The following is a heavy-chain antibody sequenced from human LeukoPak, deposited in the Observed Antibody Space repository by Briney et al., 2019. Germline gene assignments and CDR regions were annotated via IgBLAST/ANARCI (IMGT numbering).Heavy chain of an antibody. CDR2: ISSSSTYI. D-gene: IGHD2-15*01. J-gene: IGHJ6*02. V-gene: IGHV3-21*04. CDR3: ARKSGNNCSGGSCARPTYYYYGMDV. Sequence: GGSLRLSCAASGFTLSSYNMNWVRQPPGRGLEWDSSISSSSTYISYADSVKGRFTISRDNAKNSLYLQMNSLRAEDTAVYYCARKSGNNCSGGSCARPTYYYYGMDVWGQGTTVTVSS. CDR1: GFTLSSYN.